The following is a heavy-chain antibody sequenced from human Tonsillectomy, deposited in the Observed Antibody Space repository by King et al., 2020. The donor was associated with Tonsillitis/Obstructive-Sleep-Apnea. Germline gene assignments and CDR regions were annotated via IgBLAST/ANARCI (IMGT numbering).Heavy chain of an antibody. D-gene: IGHD5-18*01. V-gene: IGHV3-30*01. CDR2: ISDVGRNK. CDR1: GFTFTDYA. CDR3: ARGKDTATAILDS. J-gene: IGHJ4*02. Sequence: VHLVESGGGVVQPGRSLRLSCAASGFTFTDYAMHWVRQAPGKGLEWVALISDVGRNKYYADSVRGRFTISRDTSKNTLYLQMNGLRAEDTAVYYCARGKDTATAILDSWGQGTLVSVSS.